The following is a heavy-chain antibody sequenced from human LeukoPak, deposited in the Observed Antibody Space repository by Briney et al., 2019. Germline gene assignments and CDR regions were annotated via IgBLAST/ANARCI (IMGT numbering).Heavy chain of an antibody. Sequence: PSETLSLTCTVSGGSISSYYWSWIRQPPGKGLEWIGYIYYSGSTYYNPSLKSRVTISVDTSKNQFSLKLSSVTAADTAVYYCARDCVGYDYREIYYYYYMDVWGKGTTVTVSS. D-gene: IGHD5-12*01. CDR2: IYYSGST. CDR3: ARDCVGYDYREIYYYYYMDV. V-gene: IGHV4-4*08. J-gene: IGHJ6*03. CDR1: GGSISSYY.